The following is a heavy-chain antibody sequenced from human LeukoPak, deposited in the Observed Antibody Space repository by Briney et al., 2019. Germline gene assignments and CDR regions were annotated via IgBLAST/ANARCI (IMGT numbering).Heavy chain of an antibody. CDR2: IYSGGST. CDR3: ARGDTAMVFDY. J-gene: IGHJ4*02. V-gene: IGHV3-53*01. CDR1: GFTVSSNY. Sequence: GGSLRLSCAASGFTVSSNYMSWVRQAPGKGLEWVSVIYSGGSTYYADSVKGRFTISRDNSKNTLYLQMNSLRAEDTAVYYCARGDTAMVFDYWGQGTLVTVSS. D-gene: IGHD5-18*01.